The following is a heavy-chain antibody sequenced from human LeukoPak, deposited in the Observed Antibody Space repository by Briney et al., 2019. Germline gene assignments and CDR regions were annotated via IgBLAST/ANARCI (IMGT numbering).Heavy chain of an antibody. J-gene: IGHJ4*02. V-gene: IGHV3-53*01. D-gene: IGHD6-13*01. Sequence: GGSLRLSCTASGFSASHNYMNWVRQAPGKGLEWVALIYSGGNTHYADSVKGRYTISRDNSKNTLYLQMSSLRVEDTAVYYCTRDTPGTAASVSGGWGQGTLVTVSS. CDR3: TRDTPGTAASVSGG. CDR2: IYSGGNT. CDR1: GFSASHNY.